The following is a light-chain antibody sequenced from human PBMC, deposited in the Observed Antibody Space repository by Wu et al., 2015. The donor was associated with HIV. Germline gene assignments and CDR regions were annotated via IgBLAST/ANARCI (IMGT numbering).Light chain of an antibody. J-gene: IGKJ5*01. CDR3: QQLSTYPRT. V-gene: IGKV1-9*01. Sequence: IQLTQSPPPLSASVGDRVTITCRASQDIRDYLAWYQQKPGEAPKLLIYAASTLQSGVPSRFSGSGSGTDFTLTISSLRPEDFAAYYCQQLSTYPRTFGQGTRLEIK. CDR1: QDIRDY. CDR2: AAS.